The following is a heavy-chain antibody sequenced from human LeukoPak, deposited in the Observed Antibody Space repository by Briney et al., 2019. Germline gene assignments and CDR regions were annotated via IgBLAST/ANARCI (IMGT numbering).Heavy chain of an antibody. CDR1: GYTFTSYG. CDR2: ISAYNGNT. Sequence: ASVKVSCKASGYTFTSYGISWVRQAPGQGLEWMGWISAYNGNTNYAQKLQGRVTMTTDTSTSTAYMELRSLRSDDTAVYYCARDRFYSDNGYFYESAFWGQGTLVTVSS. CDR3: ARDRFYSDNGYFYESAF. J-gene: IGHJ4*02. D-gene: IGHD3-22*01. V-gene: IGHV1-18*01.